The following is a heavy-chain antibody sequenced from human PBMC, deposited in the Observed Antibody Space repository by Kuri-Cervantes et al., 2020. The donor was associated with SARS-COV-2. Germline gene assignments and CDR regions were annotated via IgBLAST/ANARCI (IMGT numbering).Heavy chain of an antibody. CDR3: ASTVRSTTRWYYMDV. J-gene: IGHJ6*03. Sequence: GESLKISCAASGFTFDDYTMHWVRQAPGKGLEWVSLISWDGGSTYYADSVKGRFTISRDNSKSSLYLQMNSLRTEDTALYYCASTVRSTTRWYYMDVWGKGTTVTVSS. D-gene: IGHD2-15*01. CDR1: GFTFDDYT. V-gene: IGHV3-43*01. CDR2: ISWDGGST.